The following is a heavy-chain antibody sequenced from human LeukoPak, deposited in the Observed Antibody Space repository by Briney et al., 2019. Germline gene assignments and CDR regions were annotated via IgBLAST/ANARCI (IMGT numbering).Heavy chain of an antibody. CDR3: ARAGVGATYYYYYYMDV. Sequence: GGSLRLSCAASGFTFSSYWMHWVRHAPGKGLVWVSRINSDGSSTSYADSVKGRFTISRDNAKNTLYLQMNSLRAEDTAVYYCARAGVGATYYYYYYMDVWGKGTTVTVSS. D-gene: IGHD1-26*01. CDR1: GFTFSSYW. CDR2: INSDGSST. V-gene: IGHV3-74*01. J-gene: IGHJ6*03.